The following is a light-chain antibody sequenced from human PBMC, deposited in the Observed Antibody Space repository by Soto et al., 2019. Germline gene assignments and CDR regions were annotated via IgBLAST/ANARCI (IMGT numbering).Light chain of an antibody. CDR1: SSDVGGYHY. CDR2: EIS. J-gene: IGLJ1*01. CDR3: NSYTNSNPFV. Sequence: QSALTQPASVSGSPGQSITISCTGTSSDVGGYHYVSWLQQQPGNATKLMIYEISTRPSVVSNRFSGKSSGNTASLTNSGLQSDDEAEYYFNSYTNSNPFVFGTGTKVTVL. V-gene: IGLV2-14*01.